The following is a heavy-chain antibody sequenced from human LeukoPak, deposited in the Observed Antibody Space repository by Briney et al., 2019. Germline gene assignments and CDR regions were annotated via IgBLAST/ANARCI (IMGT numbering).Heavy chain of an antibody. D-gene: IGHD3-10*01. J-gene: IGHJ4*02. CDR1: GGSISSSSYY. CDR3: ARDSNRSGKSFDY. Sequence: PSETLSLTCTVSGGSISSSSYYWSWIRQPPGKGLEWIGYIYYSGNTDYSPSLKSRVTISVDASRNQFSLKLSSVTAADTAVYYCARDSNRSGKSFDYWGQGTLVTVSS. CDR2: IYYSGNT. V-gene: IGHV4-61*01.